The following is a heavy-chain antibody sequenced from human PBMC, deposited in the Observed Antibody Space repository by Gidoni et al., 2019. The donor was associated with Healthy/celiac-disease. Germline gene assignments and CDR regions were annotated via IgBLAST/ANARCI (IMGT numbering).Heavy chain of an antibody. CDR3: ARHNIAVAGIVY. Sequence: AEVQKPGASVQVSCKASGYTFTSYYMHWVRQAPGQGLEWMGIINPSGGSTSYAQKFQDRVTMTRDTSTSTVYMELSSLRSEDTAVYYCARHNIAVAGIVYWGQGTLVTVSS. CDR1: GYTFTSYY. V-gene: IGHV1-46*03. D-gene: IGHD6-19*01. J-gene: IGHJ4*02. CDR2: INPSGGST.